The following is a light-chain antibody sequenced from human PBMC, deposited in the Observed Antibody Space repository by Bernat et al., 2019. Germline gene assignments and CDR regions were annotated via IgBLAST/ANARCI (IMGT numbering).Light chain of an antibody. J-gene: IGKJ3*01. CDR2: GAS. Sequence: ETVLTQSPGTLSLSPGERATLSCRASQSLSSNYLAWYQQKPGQTPRLLIYGASRRATGIPDRFSGSGSRTDFTLTISRLEPEDFAVYYCQLYTTSPPLFTFGPGTKVDIK. CDR3: QLYTTSPPLFT. CDR1: QSLSSNY. V-gene: IGKV3-20*01.